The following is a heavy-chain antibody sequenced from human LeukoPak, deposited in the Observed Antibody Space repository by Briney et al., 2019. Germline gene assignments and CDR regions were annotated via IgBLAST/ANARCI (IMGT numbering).Heavy chain of an antibody. D-gene: IGHD5-18*01. CDR1: GFTSSDYY. CDR2: ITSSGFTI. Sequence: PGGSLRLSCAASGFTSSDYYMSWIRQAPGKGLEWVSYITSSGFTIYYADSVKGRFTISRDNAKNSLYLQMNSLSAEDTAVYYCARVVDTRMDVWGQGTPVTVSS. J-gene: IGHJ6*02. CDR3: ARVVDTRMDV. V-gene: IGHV3-11*01.